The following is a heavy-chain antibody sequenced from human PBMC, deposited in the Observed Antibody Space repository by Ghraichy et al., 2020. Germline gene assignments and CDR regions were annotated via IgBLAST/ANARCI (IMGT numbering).Heavy chain of an antibody. CDR1: GGSISSYY. V-gene: IGHV4-59*01. CDR2: IYYSGST. D-gene: IGHD6-19*01. J-gene: IGHJ6*02. Sequence: SETLSLTCTVSGGSISSYYWSWIRQPPGKGLEWIGYIYYSGSTNYNPSLKSRVTISVDTSKNQFYLKLSSVTAADTAVYYCARGYQWGIAVAGTRYYGMDVWGQGTTVTVSS. CDR3: ARGYQWGIAVAGTRYYGMDV.